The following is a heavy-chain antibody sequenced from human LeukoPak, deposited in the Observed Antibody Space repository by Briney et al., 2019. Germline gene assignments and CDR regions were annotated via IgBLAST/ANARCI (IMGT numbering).Heavy chain of an antibody. D-gene: IGHD6-13*01. V-gene: IGHV4-59*01. CDR2: IYYSGST. Sequence: SETLSLTCTVSGGSISSYYWSWIRQPPGKGLEWIGYIYYSGSTNYNPSLMSRATISVDTSKNQFSLKLSSVTAADTAVYYCARPITQQLAYAFDIWGQGTMVTVSS. CDR3: ARPITQQLAYAFDI. J-gene: IGHJ3*02. CDR1: GGSISSYY.